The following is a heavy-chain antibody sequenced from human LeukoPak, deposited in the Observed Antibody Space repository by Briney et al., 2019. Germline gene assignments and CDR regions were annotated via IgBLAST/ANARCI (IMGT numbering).Heavy chain of an antibody. CDR3: ARDLLPYCSGGSCYSVHAFDI. CDR1: GGSISSYY. J-gene: IGHJ3*02. V-gene: IGHV4-59*01. D-gene: IGHD2-15*01. CDR2: IYYSGST. Sequence: PSETLSLTCTDSGGSISSYYWSWIRQPPGKGLEWIGYIYYSGSTNYNPSLKSRVTISVDTSKNQFSLKLSSVTAADTAVYYCARDLLPYCSGGSCYSVHAFDIWGQGAMVTVSS.